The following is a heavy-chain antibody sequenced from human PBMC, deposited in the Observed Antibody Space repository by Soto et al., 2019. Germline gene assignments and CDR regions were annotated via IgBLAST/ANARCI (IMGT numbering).Heavy chain of an antibody. J-gene: IGHJ4*02. V-gene: IGHV1-8*01. CDR2: MNADSGNT. Sequence: QVQLVQSGAEVKKPGASVKVSCKASGYTFTSYDINWVRQATGQGLEWMGWMNADSGNTGYAQKFQGRLTMTRNTAESTAYMERSSLRSDDTAVYCCARQKVDASDYWGQGTLVTVSS. CDR1: GYTFTSYD. CDR3: ARQKVDASDY. D-gene: IGHD2-15*01.